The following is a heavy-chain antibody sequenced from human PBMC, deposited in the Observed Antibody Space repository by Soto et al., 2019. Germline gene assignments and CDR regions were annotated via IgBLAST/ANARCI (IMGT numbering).Heavy chain of an antibody. Sequence: GGSLRLSCAASGFTFGTYSMNWVRQAPGKGLEWVSYISSSTSTIYYADSVKGRFTISRDNAKNSLYLQMNSLSDEDTAVYYCAIGYSLDYWGQGTLVTVSS. V-gene: IGHV3-48*02. CDR1: GFTFGTYS. CDR2: ISSSTSTI. CDR3: AIGYSLDY. J-gene: IGHJ4*02. D-gene: IGHD5-18*01.